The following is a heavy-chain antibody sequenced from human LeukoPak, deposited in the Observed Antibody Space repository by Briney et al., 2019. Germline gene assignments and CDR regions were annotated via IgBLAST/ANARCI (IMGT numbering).Heavy chain of an antibody. V-gene: IGHV4-61*02. CDR1: GGSISSGSYY. CDR2: IYTSGST. CDR3: ARDSYYGSGTLDY. D-gene: IGHD3-10*01. Sequence: SETLSLTCTVSGGSISSGSYYWSWIRQPAGKGLEWIGRIYTSGSTNYNPSLKSRVTISVDTSNNQFSLRLSSVTAADTAVYYCARDSYYGSGTLDYWGQGTLVTVSS. J-gene: IGHJ4*02.